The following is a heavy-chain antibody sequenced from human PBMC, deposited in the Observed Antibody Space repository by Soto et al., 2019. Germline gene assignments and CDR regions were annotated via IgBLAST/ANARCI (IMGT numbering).Heavy chain of an antibody. CDR3: VKVSELKSGSYHAMGV. V-gene: IGHV1-8*01. Sequence: QVQLVQSGAEVRKPGASVRVSCKASGYSFTGHNVNWVRQASGQGLEWMGWMYPKGGGTGYTQKFQGSVSMTRATSIITAYVHLTGLTSQETAVDYSVKVSELKSGSYHAMGVWGQGTTVPVSS. J-gene: IGHJ6*02. CDR2: MYPKGGGT. D-gene: IGHD1-7*01. CDR1: GYSFTGHN.